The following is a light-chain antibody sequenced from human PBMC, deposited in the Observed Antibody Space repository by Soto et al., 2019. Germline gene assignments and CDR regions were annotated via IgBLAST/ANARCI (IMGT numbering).Light chain of an antibody. J-gene: IGLJ1*01. Sequence: HSVLTQPASVSGSPGQSITISCTGASSDVGGYNYVSLYQQHPGKAPKLMIYEVSNRPSGVSNRFSGSKSGNTASLTISGLQAEDEADYLCSSYTSSRLYGFRNGTKVTV. V-gene: IGLV2-14*01. CDR1: SSDVGGYNY. CDR3: SSYTSSRLYG. CDR2: EVS.